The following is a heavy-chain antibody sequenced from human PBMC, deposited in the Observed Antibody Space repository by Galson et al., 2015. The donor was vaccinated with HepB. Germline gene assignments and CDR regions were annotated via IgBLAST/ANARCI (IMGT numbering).Heavy chain of an antibody. CDR1: GFTFITYW. CDR2: TNQDGSEK. CDR3: ARCGNGYQPQLTFDI. D-gene: IGHD3-22*01. V-gene: IGHV3-7*03. Sequence: SLRLSCAASGFTFITYWMSWVRQAPGKGLEWVANTNQDGSEKYYVDSVKGRFTISRDNAKNSLYLQMNSLRAEDTAVYYCARCGNGYQPQLTFDIWGQGTMVTVSS. J-gene: IGHJ3*02.